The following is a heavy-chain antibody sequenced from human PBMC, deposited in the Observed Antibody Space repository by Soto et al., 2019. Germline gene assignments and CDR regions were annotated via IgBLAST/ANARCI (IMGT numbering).Heavy chain of an antibody. V-gene: IGHV4-34*01. D-gene: IGHD3-3*01. CDR3: ARGLTEWLLLTNWFDP. Sequence: SETLSLTCAVYGGSFSGYYWSWIRQPPGKGLEWIGEINHSGSTNYNPSLKSRVTISVDTSKNQFSLKLSSVTAADTAVYYCARGLTEWLLLTNWFDPWGQGTLVTVSS. CDR2: INHSGST. J-gene: IGHJ5*02. CDR1: GGSFSGYY.